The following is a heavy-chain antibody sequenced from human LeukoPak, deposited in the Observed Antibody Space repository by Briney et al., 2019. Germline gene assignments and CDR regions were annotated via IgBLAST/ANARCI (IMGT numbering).Heavy chain of an antibody. Sequence: GGSLRLSCAASGFTFSSYSMNWVRQAPGKGLEWVSSITSSSSYIYYADSVKGRFTISRDNAKNSLHLQMNSLRAEDTAVYYCARENWANDYWGQGTLATVSS. CDR3: ARENWANDY. D-gene: IGHD7-27*01. CDR1: GFTFSSYS. J-gene: IGHJ4*02. CDR2: ITSSSSYI. V-gene: IGHV3-21*01.